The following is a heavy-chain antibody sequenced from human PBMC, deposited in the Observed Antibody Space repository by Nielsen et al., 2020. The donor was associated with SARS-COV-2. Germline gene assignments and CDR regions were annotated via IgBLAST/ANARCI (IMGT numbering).Heavy chain of an antibody. CDR3: ARGYYDFWSGYYTNAFDI. D-gene: IGHD3-3*01. V-gene: IGHV1-3*01. CDR2: INAGNGNT. J-gene: IGHJ3*02. Sequence: WVRQAPGQRLEWMGWINAGNGNTKYSQKFQGRVTMTRDTSTSTVYMELSSLRSEDTAVYYCARGYYDFWSGYYTNAFDIWGQGTMVTVSS.